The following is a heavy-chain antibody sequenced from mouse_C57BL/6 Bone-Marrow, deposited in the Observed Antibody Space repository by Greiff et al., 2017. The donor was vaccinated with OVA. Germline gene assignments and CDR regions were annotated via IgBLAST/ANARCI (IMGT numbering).Heavy chain of an antibody. D-gene: IGHD1-1*01. CDR1: GFSLTSYG. CDR2: IWSGGST. V-gene: IGHV2-2*01. Sequence: VHLVESGPGLVQPSQSLSITCTVSGFSLTSYGVHWVRQSPGKGLEWLGVIWSGGSTDYNAAFISRLSISKDNSKSQVFFKMNSLQADDTAIYYCARNGNYGSSDWYFDVWGTGTTVTVSS. J-gene: IGHJ1*03. CDR3: ARNGNYGSSDWYFDV.